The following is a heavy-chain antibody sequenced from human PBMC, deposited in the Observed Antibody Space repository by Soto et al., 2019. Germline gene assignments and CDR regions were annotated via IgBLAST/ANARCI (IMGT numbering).Heavy chain of an antibody. CDR2: ISSSGSTI. D-gene: IGHD3-3*01. CDR1: GFTFGDYY. Sequence: GSLRLSCAASGFTFGDYYMSWIRQAPGKGLEWVSYISSSGSTIYYADSVKGRFTISRDNAKNSLYLQMNSLRAEDTAVYYCARDKDVLRFLEWPYFDYWGQGTLVTVSS. V-gene: IGHV3-11*01. CDR3: ARDKDVLRFLEWPYFDY. J-gene: IGHJ4*02.